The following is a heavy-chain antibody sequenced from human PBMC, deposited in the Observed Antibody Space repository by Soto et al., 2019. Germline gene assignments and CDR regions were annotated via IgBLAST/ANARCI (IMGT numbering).Heavy chain of an antibody. Sequence: SETLSLTCTVSGGSISSYYWNWIRQSPGKGLEWIGYAFYSGSTKYSPSFKSRVTISVDTSKNQFSLNLRSVTAADTAVYYCAYSETYAWFDPRGQGTLVTVSS. J-gene: IGHJ5*02. CDR1: GGSISSYY. CDR3: AYSETYAWFDP. V-gene: IGHV4-59*01. D-gene: IGHD2-15*01. CDR2: AFYSGST.